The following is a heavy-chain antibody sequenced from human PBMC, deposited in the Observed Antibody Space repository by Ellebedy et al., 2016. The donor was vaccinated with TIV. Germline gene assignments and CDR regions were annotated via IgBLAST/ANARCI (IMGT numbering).Heavy chain of an antibody. Sequence: PGGSLRLSCAASAFTVGNNYMAWVRQAPGKGREWVSLIYSGGATHYADSVKGRFTISRDSSKNTLYLQMNSLRAEDTAVYYCMRRWSWGQGTLVTVSS. J-gene: IGHJ4*02. D-gene: IGHD2-15*01. CDR2: IYSGGAT. V-gene: IGHV3-66*04. CDR1: AFTVGNNY. CDR3: MRRWS.